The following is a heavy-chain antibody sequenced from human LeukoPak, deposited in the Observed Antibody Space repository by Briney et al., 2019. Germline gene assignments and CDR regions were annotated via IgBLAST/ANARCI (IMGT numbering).Heavy chain of an antibody. V-gene: IGHV4-59*08. J-gene: IGHJ6*01. CDR1: SRPKSSYY. CDR3: ETLGAGCPDSIVV. Sequence: SETLSLTYTVSSRPKSSYYSSWLRQSPGTGLEWIGYIYYSGSTNYNPSLKSRVTISVDTYKNQFSLKVSSVTAAHSAVYYCETLGAGCPDSIVVWGQGTTVTVSS. D-gene: IGHD4/OR15-4a*01. CDR2: IYYSGST.